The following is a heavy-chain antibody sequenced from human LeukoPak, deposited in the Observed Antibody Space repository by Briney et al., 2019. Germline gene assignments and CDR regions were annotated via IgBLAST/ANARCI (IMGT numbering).Heavy chain of an antibody. CDR2: IKQDGSQK. D-gene: IGHD3-3*01. Sequence: GGSLRLSCAASGFTFSRYWMNWVRQAPGKGLEWVTNIKQDGSQKYYVDSVKGRFTISRDNSKNTLYLQMNSLRAEDTAVYYCARGPYYDFWSGYYRPNYYYYYGMDVWGQGTTVTVSS. CDR3: ARGPYYDFWSGYYRPNYYYYYGMDV. J-gene: IGHJ6*02. CDR1: GFTFSRYW. V-gene: IGHV3-7*01.